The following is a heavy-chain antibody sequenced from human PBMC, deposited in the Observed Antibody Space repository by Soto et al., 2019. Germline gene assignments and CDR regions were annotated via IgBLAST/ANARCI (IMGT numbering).Heavy chain of an antibody. CDR3: ARDGPYYYASRMDV. Sequence: EVQLVESGGGLVQPGGSLRLSCVASGIPVSSNYMTWVRQAPGKGLEWVSVLHSGGDTYYAYSVKGRFTISRHDSTNTLFLQMNNLTAADTAVYYCARDGPYYYASRMDVWGQGTTVTVSS. D-gene: IGHD3-10*01. CDR1: GIPVSSNY. J-gene: IGHJ6*02. V-gene: IGHV3-53*04. CDR2: LHSGGDT.